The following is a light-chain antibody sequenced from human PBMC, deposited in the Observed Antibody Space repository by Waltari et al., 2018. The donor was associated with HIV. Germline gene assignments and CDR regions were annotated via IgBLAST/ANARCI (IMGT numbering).Light chain of an antibody. J-gene: IGLJ1*01. CDR1: SSDVGSYMY. V-gene: IGLV2-11*01. Sequence: QSALTQPRSVSGSPGQSVTISCTGTSSDVGSYMYVSWYQLRPGKAPKLIIHDFDKRPSGVPDRFSGSKSGNTASLTISGLQAEDEADYYCCSYTGTYTRYVFGTGAKVTVL. CDR3: CSYTGTYTRYV. CDR2: DFD.